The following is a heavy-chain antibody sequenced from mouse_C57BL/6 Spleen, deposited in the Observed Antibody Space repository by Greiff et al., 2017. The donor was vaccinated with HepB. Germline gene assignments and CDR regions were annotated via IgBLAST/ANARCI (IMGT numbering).Heavy chain of an antibody. Sequence: EVKVEESGEGLVKPGGSLKLSCAASGFTFSSYAMSWVRQTPEKRLEWVAYISSGGDYIYYADTVKGRFTISRDNARNTLYLQMSSLKSEDTAMYYCTRADPYGSSLDYWGQGTTLTVSS. CDR1: GFTFSSYA. V-gene: IGHV5-9-1*02. CDR3: TRADPYGSSLDY. CDR2: ISSGGDYI. J-gene: IGHJ2*01. D-gene: IGHD1-1*01.